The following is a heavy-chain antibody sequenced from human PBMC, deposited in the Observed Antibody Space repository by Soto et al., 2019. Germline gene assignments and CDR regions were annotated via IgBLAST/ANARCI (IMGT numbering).Heavy chain of an antibody. V-gene: IGHV4-34*01. J-gene: IGHJ5*02. CDR2: INHSGST. CDR1: GGSFSGYY. CDR3: ARMGSRYFDWLSPRSNWFDP. D-gene: IGHD3-9*01. Sequence: PSETLSLTCAVYGGSFSGYYWSWIRQPPGKGLEWIGEINHSGSTNYNPSLKSRVTISVDTSKNQFSLKLSSVTAADTAVYYCARMGSRYFDWLSPRSNWFDPWGQGTLVTVSS.